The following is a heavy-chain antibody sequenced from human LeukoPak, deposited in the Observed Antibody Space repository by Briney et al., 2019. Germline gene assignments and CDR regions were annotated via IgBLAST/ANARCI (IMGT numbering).Heavy chain of an antibody. CDR2: IRYDGSNK. V-gene: IGHV3-30*02. D-gene: IGHD2-2*01. Sequence: GGSLRLSCAASGFTFSSYGMHWVRQAPGKGLEWVAFIRYDGSNKYYADSVKGRFTISRDNAVNSLYLQMNSLRAEDTAVYYCAKVGPYCSSTSCFDAFDIWGQGTMVTVSS. CDR1: GFTFSSYG. CDR3: AKVGPYCSSTSCFDAFDI. J-gene: IGHJ3*02.